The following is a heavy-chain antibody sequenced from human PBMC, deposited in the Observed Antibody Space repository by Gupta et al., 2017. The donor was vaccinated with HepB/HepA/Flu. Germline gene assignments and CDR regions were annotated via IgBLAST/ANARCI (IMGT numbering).Heavy chain of an antibody. CDR1: GFTVSNYW. Sequence: EVQLVESGGGLVQPGGSLRLSCAASGFTVSNYWMHWVRQVPGKGLMWVSRINPDGTIIDYADSVKGRFTISRDRTTNALNLQMNSLRPEDTALYYCSRDTFGPCDSWGQGTLVTVSS. D-gene: IGHD2/OR15-2a*01. V-gene: IGHV3-74*01. CDR2: INPDGTII. J-gene: IGHJ4*02. CDR3: SRDTFGPCDS.